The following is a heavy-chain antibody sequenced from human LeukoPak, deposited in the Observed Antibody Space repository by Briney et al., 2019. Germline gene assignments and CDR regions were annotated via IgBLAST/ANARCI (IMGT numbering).Heavy chain of an antibody. Sequence: GGSLRLSCAASGFSFSSYNMNWARQAPGKGLEWVSSISSSTGYIYYADSVKGRFTISRDNAKNSLYLQMNSLRAEDTAVYYCARPRDYDILTGSLYWGQGTLVTVSS. J-gene: IGHJ4*02. D-gene: IGHD3-9*01. CDR3: ARPRDYDILTGSLY. V-gene: IGHV3-21*01. CDR2: ISSSTGYI. CDR1: GFSFSSYN.